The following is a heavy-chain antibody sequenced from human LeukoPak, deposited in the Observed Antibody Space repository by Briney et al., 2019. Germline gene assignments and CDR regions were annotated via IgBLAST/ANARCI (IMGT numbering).Heavy chain of an antibody. D-gene: IGHD6-13*01. V-gene: IGHV1-24*01. CDR3: ATVRNMRAAAQPYYYYYGMDV. CDR2: FDPEDGET. J-gene: IGHJ6*02. CDR1: GYTLTELS. Sequence: ASVKVSCKVSGYTLTELSMHWVRQAPGKGLEWMGGFDPEDGETTYAQKFQGRVTMTEDTSTDTAYMELSSLRSEDTAVYYCATVRNMRAAAQPYYYYYGMDVWGQGTTVTVSS.